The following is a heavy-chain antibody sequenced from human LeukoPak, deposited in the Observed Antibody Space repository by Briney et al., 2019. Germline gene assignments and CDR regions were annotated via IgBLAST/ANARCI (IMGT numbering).Heavy chain of an antibody. CDR2: FDPEDGET. J-gene: IGHJ5*02. CDR3: ATSTVTTYWFDP. Sequence: ASVTVSCTVSGYTLTELSMHWVRQAPGKGLEWMGGFDPEDGETIYAQKFQGRVTMTEDTSTDTAYMELSSLRSEDTAVYYCATSTVTTYWFDPWGQGTLVTVSS. D-gene: IGHD4-17*01. V-gene: IGHV1-24*01. CDR1: GYTLTELS.